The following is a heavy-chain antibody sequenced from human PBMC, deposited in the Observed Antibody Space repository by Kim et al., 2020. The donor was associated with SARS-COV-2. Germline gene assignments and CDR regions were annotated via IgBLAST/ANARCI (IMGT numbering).Heavy chain of an antibody. CDR2: ISYSGST. V-gene: IGHV4-59*01. Sequence: SETLSLTCTVSGGSSSSNYWSWIRQPPGKGLEWIGYISYSGSTNYNPSLKSRVSISVDTSKNQFSLKLSSVTAADTAVYYCACLYTGYDFDYWGQGTLVTVSS. D-gene: IGHD5-12*01. CDR3: ACLYTGYDFDY. J-gene: IGHJ4*02. CDR1: GGSSSSNY.